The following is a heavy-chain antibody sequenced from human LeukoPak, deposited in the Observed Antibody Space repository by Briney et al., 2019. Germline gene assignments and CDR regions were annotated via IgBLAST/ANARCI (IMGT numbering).Heavy chain of an antibody. V-gene: IGHV1-3*01. CDR3: ARAPVYYYDSSGTDTDFDY. Sequence: ASVKVSCKASGYTFTSYAMHWVRQAPGQRLEWMGWINAGNGNTKYSQKFQGRVTITRDTSASTAYMELSSLRSEDTAVYYCARAPVYYYDSSGTDTDFDYWGQGTLVTVSS. CDR2: INAGNGNT. D-gene: IGHD3-22*01. J-gene: IGHJ4*02. CDR1: GYTFTSYA.